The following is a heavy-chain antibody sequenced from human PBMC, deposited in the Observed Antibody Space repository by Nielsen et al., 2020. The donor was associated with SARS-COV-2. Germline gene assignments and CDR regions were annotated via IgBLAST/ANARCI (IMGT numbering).Heavy chain of an antibody. CDR2: IYHSGST. V-gene: IGHV4-4*02. J-gene: IGHJ4*02. D-gene: IGHD5-18*01. Sequence: SETLSLTCAVSGGSISSSNWWSWVRQHPGQGLEWIGEIYHSGSTNYNPSLKSRVTISVDKSKNQFSLKLSSVTAADTAVYYCARSPKSRGYSYGWGQGTLVTVSS. CDR1: GGSISSSNW. CDR3: ARSPKSRGYSYG.